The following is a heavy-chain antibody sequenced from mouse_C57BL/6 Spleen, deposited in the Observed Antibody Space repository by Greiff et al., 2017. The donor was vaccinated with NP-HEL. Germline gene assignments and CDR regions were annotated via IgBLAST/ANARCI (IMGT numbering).Heavy chain of an antibody. CDR3: TRRDYYYGSSYD. V-gene: IGHV1-15*01. CDR2: IDPETGGT. D-gene: IGHD1-1*01. CDR1: GYTFTDYE. J-gene: IGHJ2*01. Sequence: VQLQPSGAELVRPGASVTLSCKASGYTFTDYEMHWVKQTPVHGLEWIGAIDPETGGTAYNQKFKGKAILTADKSSSTAYMELRSLTSEDSAVYYCTRRDYYYGSSYDWGQGTTLTVSS.